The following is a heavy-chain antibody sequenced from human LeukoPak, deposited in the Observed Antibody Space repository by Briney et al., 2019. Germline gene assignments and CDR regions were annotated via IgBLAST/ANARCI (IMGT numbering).Heavy chain of an antibody. V-gene: IGHV1-18*01. CDR1: GYTFTSYG. CDR3: ARDQQSIAVAGPETDY. J-gene: IGHJ4*02. D-gene: IGHD6-19*01. CDR2: ISAYNGNT. Sequence: ASVKVSCKASGYTFTSYGISWVRQAPGQGLEWKGWISAYNGNTNYAQKLQGRVTMTTDTSTSTAYMELRSLRSDDTAVYYCARDQQSIAVAGPETDYWGQGTLVTVSS.